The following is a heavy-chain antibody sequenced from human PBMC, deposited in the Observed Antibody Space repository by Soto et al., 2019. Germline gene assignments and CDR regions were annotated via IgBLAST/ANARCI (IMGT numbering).Heavy chain of an antibody. CDR3: ARDAAHSYGSRPYCYFDL. CDR2: IWYDGSNK. Sequence: QVQLVESGGGVVQPGRSLRLSCAASGFTFSSYGMHWVRQAPGKGLEWVAVIWYDGSNKYYADSVKGRFTISRDNSKKTLYGQINSLRAEETAMSYCARDAAHSYGSRPYCYFDLWGRGTLVTVSS. D-gene: IGHD5-18*01. V-gene: IGHV3-33*01. CDR1: GFTFSSYG. J-gene: IGHJ2*01.